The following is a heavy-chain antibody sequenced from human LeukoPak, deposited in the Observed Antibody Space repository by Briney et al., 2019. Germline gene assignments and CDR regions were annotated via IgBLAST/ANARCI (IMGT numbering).Heavy chain of an antibody. Sequence: SETLSLTCTVSGGSISSYYWSWIRQPPGKGLEWIGYIYYSGSTNYNPSLKSRVTISVDTSKNQFSLKLSSVTAADTAVYYCARHAGSSSSFDPWGQGTLVTVSS. CDR2: IYYSGST. J-gene: IGHJ5*02. CDR1: GGSISSYY. V-gene: IGHV4-59*08. CDR3: ARHAGSSSSFDP. D-gene: IGHD6-19*01.